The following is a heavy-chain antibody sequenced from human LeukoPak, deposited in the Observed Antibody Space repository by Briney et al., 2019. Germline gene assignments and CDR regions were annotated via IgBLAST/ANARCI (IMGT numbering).Heavy chain of an antibody. CDR2: IYASGGA. J-gene: IGHJ4*02. Sequence: GVLRLSCVASGFDVNDNFMLWIRQAPGQGLEWISIIYASGGAFHSESVKGRFSAFRDTSKNTIFLQMNNLRAADTAMYYCVRRHDYWGQGTLVTVSS. CDR1: GFDVNDNF. V-gene: IGHV3-53*01. CDR3: VRRHDY.